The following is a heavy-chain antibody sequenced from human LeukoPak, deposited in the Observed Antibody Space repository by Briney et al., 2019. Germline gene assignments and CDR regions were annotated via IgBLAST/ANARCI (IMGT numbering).Heavy chain of an antibody. D-gene: IGHD1-26*01. Sequence: GASVKVSCKASGYTFTSYYMHWVRQAPGQGLEWMGWISNYNGNTHYAQKFQGRVTMTTDTSTSTAYMELRNLRFDDTAVYYCARIGGVQSLLRPLDYWGQGTLVTVSS. CDR2: ISNYNGNT. CDR1: GYTFTSYY. J-gene: IGHJ4*02. V-gene: IGHV1-18*04. CDR3: ARIGGVQSLLRPLDY.